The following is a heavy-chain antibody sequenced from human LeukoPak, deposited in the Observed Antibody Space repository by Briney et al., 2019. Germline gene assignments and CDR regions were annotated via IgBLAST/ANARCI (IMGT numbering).Heavy chain of an antibody. CDR3: AKVNTGYSSSWYYDY. V-gene: IGHV3-9*01. Sequence: GGSLRLSCAASGFSFEDYAMHWVRQAPGKGMEWVSGISWNSGSIGYGDSVKGRFTITRDNAKKSLYLQMNSLRAEDTALYYCAKVNTGYSSSWYYDYWSQGTLVTVSS. D-gene: IGHD6-13*01. J-gene: IGHJ4*02. CDR2: ISWNSGSI. CDR1: GFSFEDYA.